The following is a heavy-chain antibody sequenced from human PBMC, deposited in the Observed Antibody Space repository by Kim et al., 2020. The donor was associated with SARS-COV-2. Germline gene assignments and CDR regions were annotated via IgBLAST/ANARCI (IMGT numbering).Heavy chain of an antibody. V-gene: IGHV3-30*18. CDR3: AKDTRVLYPIEAIDY. CDR1: GFTFSSYG. Sequence: GGSLRLSCAASGFTFSSYGMHWVRQAPGKGLEWVAVISYDGSNKYYADSVKGRFTISRDNSKNTLYLQMNSLRAEDTAVYYCAKDTRVLYPIEAIDYWGQGTLVTVSS. D-gene: IGHD2-2*02. J-gene: IGHJ4*02. CDR2: ISYDGSNK.